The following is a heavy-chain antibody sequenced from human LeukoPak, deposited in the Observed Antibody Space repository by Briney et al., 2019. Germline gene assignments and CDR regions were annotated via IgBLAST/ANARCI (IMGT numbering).Heavy chain of an antibody. Sequence: GGSLRLSCAASGFTFSSYAMSWVRQAPGKGLEWVSSISSSSSYIYYADSVKGRFTISRDNAKNSLYLQMNSLRAEDTAVYYCARGRYDFWSGSPDYFDYWGQGTLVTVSS. D-gene: IGHD3-3*01. V-gene: IGHV3-21*01. CDR1: GFTFSSYA. J-gene: IGHJ4*02. CDR3: ARGRYDFWSGSPDYFDY. CDR2: ISSSSSYI.